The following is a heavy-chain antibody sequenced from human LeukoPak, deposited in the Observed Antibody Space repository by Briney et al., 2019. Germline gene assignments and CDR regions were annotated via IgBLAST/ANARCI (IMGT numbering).Heavy chain of an antibody. J-gene: IGHJ5*02. CDR1: GYTFTSNY. CDR3: ARDPGSFLTNSGWLNWFDP. Sequence: ASVKVSCKASGYTFTSNYIHWVRQAPGQGLEWMGMIYPRDGSTSYAQKFQGRVTVTRDTSTSTVHMELSGLRSEDTAIYYCARDPGSFLTNSGWLNWFDPWGQGTLVTVSS. CDR2: IYPRDGST. D-gene: IGHD3-9*01. V-gene: IGHV1-46*01.